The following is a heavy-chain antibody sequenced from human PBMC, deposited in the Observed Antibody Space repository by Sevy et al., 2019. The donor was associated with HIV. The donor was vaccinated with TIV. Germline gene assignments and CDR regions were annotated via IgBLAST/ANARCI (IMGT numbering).Heavy chain of an antibody. CDR2: INSDGSST. V-gene: IGHV3-74*01. CDR1: GFTFSSYW. J-gene: IGHJ6*03. CDR3: ARVGIAAAGDYYYYMDV. Sequence: GSLRLSCAASGFTFSSYWMHWVRQAPGKGLVWVSRINSDGSSTSYADSVKGRFTISRDNAKNTRYLQMNSLRAEDTAVYYCARVGIAAAGDYYYYMDVWGKGTTVTVSS. D-gene: IGHD6-13*01.